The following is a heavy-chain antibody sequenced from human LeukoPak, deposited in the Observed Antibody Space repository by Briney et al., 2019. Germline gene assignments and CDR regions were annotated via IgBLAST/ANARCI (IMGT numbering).Heavy chain of an antibody. CDR3: ATDDGYERFVY. D-gene: IGHD5-12*01. Sequence: GTSLRLSCVASGIPFNSYGMHWVRQAPGKGPDWVAIIWYDESKTYYADSVKDRFNISRDNSRNTLYLQMNSLRAADTAVYYCATDDGYERFVYWGQGTLVTVSS. J-gene: IGHJ4*02. V-gene: IGHV3-33*03. CDR2: IWYDESKT. CDR1: GIPFNSYG.